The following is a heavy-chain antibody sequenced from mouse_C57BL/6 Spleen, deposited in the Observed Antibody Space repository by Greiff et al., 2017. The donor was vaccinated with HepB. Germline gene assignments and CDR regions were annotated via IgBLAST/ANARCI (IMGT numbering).Heavy chain of an antibody. CDR1: GYTFTDYY. CDR2: INPNNGGT. CDR3: ARSCGDYDGWYFDV. V-gene: IGHV1-26*01. D-gene: IGHD2-4*01. J-gene: IGHJ1*03. Sequence: EVQLQQSGPELVKPGASVKISCKASGYTFTDYYMNWVKQSHGKSLEWIGDINPNNGGTSYNQKFKGKATLTVDKSSSTAYMELRSLTSEDSAVYYCARSCGDYDGWYFDVWGTGTTVTVSS.